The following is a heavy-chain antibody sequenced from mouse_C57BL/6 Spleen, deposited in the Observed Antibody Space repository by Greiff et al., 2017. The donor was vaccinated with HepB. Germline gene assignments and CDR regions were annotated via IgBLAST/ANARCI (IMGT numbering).Heavy chain of an antibody. CDR1: GYTFTSYW. Sequence: QVQLQQPGAELVKPGASVKMSCKASGYTFTSYWITWVKQRPGQGLEWIGDIYPGSGSTNYNEKFKSKATLTVDTSSSTAYMQLSSLTSEDSAVYYCARRGYGSSYYYFDYWGQGTTLTVSS. V-gene: IGHV1-55*01. CDR3: ARRGYGSSYYYFDY. J-gene: IGHJ2*01. CDR2: IYPGSGST. D-gene: IGHD1-1*01.